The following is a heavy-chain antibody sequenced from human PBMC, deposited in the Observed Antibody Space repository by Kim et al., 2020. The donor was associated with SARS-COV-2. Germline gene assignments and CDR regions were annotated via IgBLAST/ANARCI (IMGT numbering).Heavy chain of an antibody. J-gene: IGHJ4*02. V-gene: IGHV4-59*09. Sequence: TTSTPSLKSRVTISVDTSKNQFSLKLSSVTAADTAVYYCARGQMATYIQGWGQGTLVTVSS. CDR2: T. D-gene: IGHD5-12*01. CDR3: ARGQMATYIQG.